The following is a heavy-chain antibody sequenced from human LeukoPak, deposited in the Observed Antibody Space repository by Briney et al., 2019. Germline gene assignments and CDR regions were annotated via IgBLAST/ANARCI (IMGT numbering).Heavy chain of an antibody. J-gene: IGHJ5*02. D-gene: IGHD3-10*01. CDR3: ARVRIGWFDP. Sequence: SETLSLTCTVSGGSISSSSYYWGWIRQPPGKGLEWIGSIYYSRSTYYNPSLKSRVTISVDTSKNQFSLKLSSVTAADTAVYYCARVRIGWFDPWGQGTLVTVSS. CDR2: IYYSRST. CDR1: GGSISSSSYY. V-gene: IGHV4-39*01.